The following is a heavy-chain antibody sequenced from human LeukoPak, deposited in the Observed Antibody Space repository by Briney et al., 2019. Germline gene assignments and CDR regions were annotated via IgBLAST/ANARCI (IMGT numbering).Heavy chain of an antibody. D-gene: IGHD4/OR15-4a*01. V-gene: IGHV4-59*01. J-gene: IGHJ5*02. CDR1: GGSISPYH. Sequence: KPSETLSLTCSVSGGSISPYHWSWIRQAPGKGLEWIGYIYYSGDTNYNPSLKSRVTISVDTSRNQFSLNLSSVTAADTAVYYCARDSQQDYGDNWFDPWGQGTLVTVSS. CDR3: ARDSQQDYGDNWFDP. CDR2: IYYSGDT.